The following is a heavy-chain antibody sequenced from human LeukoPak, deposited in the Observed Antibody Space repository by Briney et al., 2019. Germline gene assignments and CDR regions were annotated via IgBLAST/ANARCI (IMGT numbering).Heavy chain of an antibody. D-gene: IGHD2-8*01. CDR1: RFTISSYA. Sequence: GGSLRLSCAASRFTISSYAMSWVRQAPGKGLEWVSGISGSSGSTYYADSVKGRFTISRDNSKNTLYLQMNSLRAEDTAVYYCANGYCTNGVCYPYYYYYMDVWGKGTTVTVSS. J-gene: IGHJ6*03. CDR3: ANGYCTNGVCYPYYYYYMDV. CDR2: ISGSSGST. V-gene: IGHV3-23*01.